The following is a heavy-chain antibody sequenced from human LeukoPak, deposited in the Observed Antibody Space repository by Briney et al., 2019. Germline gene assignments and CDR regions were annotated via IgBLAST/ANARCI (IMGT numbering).Heavy chain of an antibody. D-gene: IGHD6-6*01. CDR2: IYYSGST. V-gene: IGHV4-59*06. J-gene: IGHJ6*02. CDR3: AREASSSSSYYYYGMDV. Sequence: SETLSLTCTVSGGSISSYYWSWIRQHPGKGLEWIGYIYYSGSTYYNPSLKSRVTISVDTSKNQFSLKLSSVTAADTAVYYCAREASSSSSYYYYGMDVWGQGTTVTVSS. CDR1: GGSISSYY.